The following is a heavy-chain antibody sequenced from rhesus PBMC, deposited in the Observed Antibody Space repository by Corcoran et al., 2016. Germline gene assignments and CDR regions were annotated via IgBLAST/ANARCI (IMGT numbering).Heavy chain of an antibody. CDR2: IYWDDDK. CDR1: GFSISTSGIG. V-gene: IGHV2S1*01. CDR3: AVRLLTAAADY. J-gene: IGHJ4*01. D-gene: IGHD6-25*01. Sequence: QVTLKESGPALVKHTQTLTLTCTFSGFSISTSGIGVGWIRPLTGKALEWLALIYWDDDKYYSTSLRSRLTISKDTSKNQVVLTITNMDPVYTDTYYGAVRLLTAAADYWGQGVRVTVSS.